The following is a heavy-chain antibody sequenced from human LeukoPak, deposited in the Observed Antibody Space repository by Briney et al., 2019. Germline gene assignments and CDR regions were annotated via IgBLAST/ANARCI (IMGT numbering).Heavy chain of an antibody. D-gene: IGHD4-23*01. J-gene: IGHJ4*02. Sequence: GRSLRLSCAASGFTFSSYAMHWVRQAPGKGLEWVAVIWYDGSKKYYVDSVKGRFTISRDNSKNTLYLQMNSLRAEDTAVYYCARRDGDNDRGFDYWGQGTLVTVSS. V-gene: IGHV3-33*08. CDR3: ARRDGDNDRGFDY. CDR1: GFTFSSYA. CDR2: IWYDGSKK.